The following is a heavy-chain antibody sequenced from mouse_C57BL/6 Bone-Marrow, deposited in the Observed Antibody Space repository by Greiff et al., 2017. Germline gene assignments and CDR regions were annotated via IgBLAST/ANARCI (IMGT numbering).Heavy chain of an antibody. Sequence: EVQGVESGGGLVQPGESLKLSCESNEYEFPSHDMSWVRKTPEKRLELVAAINSDGGSTYYPDTMERRFIISRDNTKKTLYLQMSRLRSEDTALYYCARFYDYDVGAWFAYWGQGTLVTVSA. CDR3: ARFYDYDVGAWFAY. CDR2: INSDGGST. V-gene: IGHV5-2*01. J-gene: IGHJ3*01. D-gene: IGHD2-4*01. CDR1: EYEFPSHD.